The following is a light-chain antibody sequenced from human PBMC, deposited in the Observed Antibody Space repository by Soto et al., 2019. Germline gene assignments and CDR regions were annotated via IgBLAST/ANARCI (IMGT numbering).Light chain of an antibody. CDR1: QSISNW. CDR3: QQYNTYPWT. CDR2: DAS. J-gene: IGKJ1*01. Sequence: DIQMTQSPSTLSASVGDRVTITCRASQSISNWLAWCQQKPGKAPNLLIYDASSLEVGVPSRFSGSGSGTEFTLTISCLQPDDFATYYCQQYNTYPWTFGQGTKVDI. V-gene: IGKV1-5*01.